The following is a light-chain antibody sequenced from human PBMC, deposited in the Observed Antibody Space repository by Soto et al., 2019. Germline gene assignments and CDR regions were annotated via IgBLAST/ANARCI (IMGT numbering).Light chain of an antibody. CDR2: DAS. CDR3: QQYDNLPFT. CDR1: QDINNY. V-gene: IGKV1-33*01. Sequence: DIQLTQSPSSLSASVGDIFTVICQASQDINNYLNWYQQKPGKAPKVLIYDASNLKTGVPSRFSGSRSGTDFTFTISSLQPEDFATYYCQQYDNLPFTFGGGTKVDI. J-gene: IGKJ4*01.